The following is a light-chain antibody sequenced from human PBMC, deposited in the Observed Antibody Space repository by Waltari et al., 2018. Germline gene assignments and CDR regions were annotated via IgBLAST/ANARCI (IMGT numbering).Light chain of an antibody. J-gene: IGLJ3*02. Sequence: QSVLTQPPSASGTPGQRVIISCSGSSSNLGSNSVNWYQQLPGTAPKLLIYSNNQRPSGVPDRFSGSKSGTSASLAISGLQSEDEADYYCAPWDDSLNGWVFGGGTKLTVL. CDR1: SSNLGSNS. CDR3: APWDDSLNGWV. V-gene: IGLV1-44*01. CDR2: SNN.